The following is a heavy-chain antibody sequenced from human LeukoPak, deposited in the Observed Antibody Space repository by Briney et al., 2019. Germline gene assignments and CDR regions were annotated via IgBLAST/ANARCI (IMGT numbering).Heavy chain of an antibody. Sequence: PSETLSLTCTVSGGSITRYYWSWIRRPPGKGLEWLAYVDYSGSTAYNPSLNGRIAISPDTSKNQFSLKLRSVTAADTAVYYCARLNGGNWGPGILVTVSS. D-gene: IGHD4-23*01. J-gene: IGHJ4*02. CDR1: GGSITRYY. CDR3: ARLNGGN. CDR2: VDYSGST. V-gene: IGHV4-59*08.